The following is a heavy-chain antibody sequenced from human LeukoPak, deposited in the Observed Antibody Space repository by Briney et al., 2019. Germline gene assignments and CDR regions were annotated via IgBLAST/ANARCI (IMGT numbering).Heavy chain of an antibody. CDR2: IWYDGSNE. CDR1: GFTVSSNY. V-gene: IGHV3-33*08. D-gene: IGHD4-17*01. CDR3: AREVLSSGDHFDY. J-gene: IGHJ4*02. Sequence: GGSLRLSCAASGFTVSSNYMSWVRQAPGKGLEWVAVIWYDGSNEYCADSLKGRFTISRDNSKNTLYLQMNSLRAEDTAVYYCAREVLSSGDHFDYWGQGTLVTVSS.